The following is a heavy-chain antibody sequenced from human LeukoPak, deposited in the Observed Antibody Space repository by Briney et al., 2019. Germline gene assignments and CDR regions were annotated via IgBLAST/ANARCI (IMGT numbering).Heavy chain of an antibody. J-gene: IGHJ4*02. CDR2: INPDSGYT. CDR1: GYTFTDYY. V-gene: IGHV1-18*04. CDR3: AREGLGELTLDY. D-gene: IGHD3-16*01. Sequence: ASVKVSCKTSGYTFTDYYIHWVRQAPGQGLEWMGWINPDSGYTNYAQKLQGRVTMTTDTSTNTAYMELRSLRSDDTAVYYCAREGLGELTLDYWGQGTLVTVSS.